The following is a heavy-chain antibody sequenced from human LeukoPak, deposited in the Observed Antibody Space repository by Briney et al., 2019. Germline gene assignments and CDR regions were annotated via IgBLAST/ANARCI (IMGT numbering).Heavy chain of an antibody. CDR2: VNPSDGYT. V-gene: IGHV1-46*02. CDR1: GYTFNRFY. Sequence: ASVKVSCKASGYTFNRFYIHWVRQARGQGLEWMGIVNPSDGYTTYAQKFQGRVTMTEDTSTDTAYMELSSLRSEDTAVYYCATGRVATTRNWFDPWGQGTLVTVSS. D-gene: IGHD5-12*01. J-gene: IGHJ5*02. CDR3: ATGRVATTRNWFDP.